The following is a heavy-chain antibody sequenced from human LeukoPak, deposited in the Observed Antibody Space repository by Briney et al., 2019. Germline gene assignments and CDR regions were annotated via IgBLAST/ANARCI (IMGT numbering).Heavy chain of an antibody. V-gene: IGHV3-23*01. D-gene: IGHD3-22*01. Sequence: GGSLRLSCAASGFTFSSYAMSWVRQAPGKGLEWVSAISGSGGSTYYADSVKGRFTISRDNSKNTLYLQMNSLRAEDTAVYYCARTYYDSSGYFDYWGQGTLVTVPS. CDR1: GFTFSSYA. J-gene: IGHJ4*02. CDR3: ARTYYDSSGYFDY. CDR2: ISGSGGST.